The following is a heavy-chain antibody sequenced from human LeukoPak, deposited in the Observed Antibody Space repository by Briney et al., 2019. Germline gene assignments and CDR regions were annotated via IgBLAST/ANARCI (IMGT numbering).Heavy chain of an antibody. V-gene: IGHV3-48*03. Sequence: GGSLRLSCAASGFTFSSYEMNWVRQAPGKGLEWVSYISSSASTIYYADSVKGRFTISRDNAKNTLYLQMNSLRAEDTAVYYCAPTTSSSVFDYWGQGTLVTVSS. J-gene: IGHJ4*02. CDR3: APTTSSSVFDY. CDR2: ISSSASTI. D-gene: IGHD6-6*01. CDR1: GFTFSSYE.